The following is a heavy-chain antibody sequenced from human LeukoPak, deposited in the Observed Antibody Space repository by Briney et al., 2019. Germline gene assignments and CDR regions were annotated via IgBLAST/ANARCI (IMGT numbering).Heavy chain of an antibody. CDR1: GFTFSSYW. Sequence: PGGSLRLSCAASGFTFSSYWMHWVRQAPGKGLVWVSRMNSDGSSTSYADSVKGRFTISRDNAKNTLYLQMNSLRAEDTAVYYCARGRVVVITTPEYAFDVWGQGTMVTVSS. CDR3: ARGRVVVITTPEYAFDV. V-gene: IGHV3-74*01. CDR2: MNSDGSST. D-gene: IGHD3-22*01. J-gene: IGHJ3*01.